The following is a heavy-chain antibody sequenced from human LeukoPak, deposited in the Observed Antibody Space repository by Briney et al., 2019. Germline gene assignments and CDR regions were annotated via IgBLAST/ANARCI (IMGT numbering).Heavy chain of an antibody. CDR2: IYYSGST. CDR1: GGSISSYY. J-gene: IGHJ6*03. Sequence: PSETLSLTCTVSGGSISSYYWSWIRQPPGKGLEWIGYIYYSGSTSYNPSLKSRVTISVDTSKNQFSLKLSSVTAADTAVYYCARKGGSGGYSSSWYAYYYYMDVWGKGTTVTVSS. V-gene: IGHV4-59*01. D-gene: IGHD6-13*01. CDR3: ARKGGSGGYSSSWYAYYYYMDV.